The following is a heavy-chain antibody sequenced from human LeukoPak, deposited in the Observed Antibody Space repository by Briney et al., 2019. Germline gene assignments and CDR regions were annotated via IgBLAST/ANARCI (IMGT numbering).Heavy chain of an antibody. J-gene: IGHJ4*02. CDR2: IYYSGST. Sequence: SETLSLTCTVSGGSISSSSYYWGWIRQPPGKGLEWIGSIYYSGSTYYNPSLKSRVTISVDTSKNQFSLKLSSVTAADTAVYYCASTAVDYVSGSPYARTWGQGTLVTVSS. CDR3: ASTAVDYVSGSPYART. CDR1: GGSISSSSYY. V-gene: IGHV4-39*01. D-gene: IGHD3-10*01.